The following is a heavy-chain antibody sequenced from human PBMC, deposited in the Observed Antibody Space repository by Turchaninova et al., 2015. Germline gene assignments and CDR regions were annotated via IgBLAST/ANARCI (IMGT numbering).Heavy chain of an antibody. J-gene: IGHJ1*01. V-gene: IGHV1-18*04. CDR1: GYTFDSYG. Sequence: QILLVQSEAEVKKPGASVKVSCKASGYTFDSYGISWVRQAPGQGLEWMGWINTYNSNTNYAQKLQGRVTMTTDTSTSTAYMELRRLISDDTAVYFCAREKYYDTRGYSDFQHWGQGTLVTVSS. CDR2: INTYNSNT. D-gene: IGHD3-22*01. CDR3: AREKYYDTRGYSDFQH.